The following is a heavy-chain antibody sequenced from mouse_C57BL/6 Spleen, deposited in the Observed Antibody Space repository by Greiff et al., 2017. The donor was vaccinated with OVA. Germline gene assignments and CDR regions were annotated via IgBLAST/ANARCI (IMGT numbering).Heavy chain of an antibody. CDR1: GYTFTSYW. CDR3: ARFDGYYLDD. D-gene: IGHD2-3*01. J-gene: IGHJ2*01. Sequence: QVQLQQPGAELVRPGSSVKLSCKASGYTFTSYWMDWVKQRPGQGLEWIGNIYPSDSETHYNQKFKDKATLTVDKSSSTAYMQLSSLTSEDSAVYYCARFDGYYLDDWGQGTTLTVSS. CDR2: IYPSDSET. V-gene: IGHV1-61*01.